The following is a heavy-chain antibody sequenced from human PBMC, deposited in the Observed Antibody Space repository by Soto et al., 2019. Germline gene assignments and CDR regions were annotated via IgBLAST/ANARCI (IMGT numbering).Heavy chain of an antibody. Sequence: PGGSLRLSCSVSGFSVSSDYMSWVRQAPGKGLEWVSVFFRDGSTYYADSVRGRFTISRDNSKNTLYLQMNSLRVEDTAVYYCARDPGYSSSSGDYYGMDVWGQGTTVTVSS. D-gene: IGHD6-6*01. V-gene: IGHV3-53*01. CDR3: ARDPGYSSSSGDYYGMDV. CDR1: GFSVSSDY. J-gene: IGHJ6*02. CDR2: FFRDGST.